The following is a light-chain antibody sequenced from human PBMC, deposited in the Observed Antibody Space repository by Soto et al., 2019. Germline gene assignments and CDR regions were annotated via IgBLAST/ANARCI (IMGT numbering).Light chain of an antibody. J-gene: IGLJ1*01. V-gene: IGLV1-40*01. CDR1: SSNIGAGYD. CDR3: QSYDSSLSVYV. Sequence: QSVLTQPPSVSGALGQRVTISCTGSSSNIGAGYDVHWYQQLPGTAPKLLIYGNSNRPSGVPDRFSGSKSGTSASLAITGLQAEDGADYYCQSYDSSLSVYVFGTGTKVTVL. CDR2: GNS.